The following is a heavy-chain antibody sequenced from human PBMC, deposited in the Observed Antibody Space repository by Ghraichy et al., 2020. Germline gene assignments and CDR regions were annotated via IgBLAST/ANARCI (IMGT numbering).Heavy chain of an antibody. V-gene: IGHV3-23*01. D-gene: IGHD1-26*01. CDR1: GFTFSNYG. Sequence: GGSLRLSCTASGFTFSNYGLTWVRQAPGKGLEWASGISTSGGATHYADSVRGRFTISRDNSKNTLYLQMNNLRAEDTAVYYRARIRSARSGFDYWGQGTLVTVSS. J-gene: IGHJ4*02. CDR2: ISTSGGAT. CDR3: ARIRSARSGFDY.